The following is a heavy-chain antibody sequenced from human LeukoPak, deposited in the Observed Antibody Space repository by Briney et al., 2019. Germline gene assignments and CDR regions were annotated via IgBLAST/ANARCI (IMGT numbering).Heavy chain of an antibody. V-gene: IGHV3-21*01. CDR3: ARDQGYSYGYEPYYYYGMDV. CDR1: GFSFSSYS. D-gene: IGHD5-18*01. J-gene: IGHJ6*02. CDR2: ISSRSSYI. Sequence: KTGGSLRLSCAASGFSFSSYSMNWVRQAPGKGLEWVSSISSRSSYIYYADSVKGRFTISRDNARNSLYLQMNSLRAEDTAVFYCARDQGYSYGYEPYYYYGMDVWGQGTTVTVSS.